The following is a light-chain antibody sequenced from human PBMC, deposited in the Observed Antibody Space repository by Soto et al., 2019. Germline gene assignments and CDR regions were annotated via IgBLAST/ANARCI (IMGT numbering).Light chain of an antibody. CDR2: DAS. CDR3: QQRSNWPRT. J-gene: IGKJ2*01. Sequence: EIVLTQSPATLSLSPGERATLSCRASQSVSSSLAWYQQKPGQAPRLLIYDASNRATGIPARFSVSGSGTDFTLTISSLEPEDFAVYYCQQRSNWPRTFGQGTKLEIK. V-gene: IGKV3-11*01. CDR1: QSVSSS.